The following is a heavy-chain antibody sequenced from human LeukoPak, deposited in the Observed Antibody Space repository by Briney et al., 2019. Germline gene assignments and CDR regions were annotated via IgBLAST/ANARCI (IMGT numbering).Heavy chain of an antibody. Sequence: SVTVSFKASGGTFSSYAISWVRQAPGQGLEWMGGIIPIFGTANYAQKFQGRVTITADESTSTAYMELSSLRSEDTAVYYCAVNSGGSWLFDYWGQGTLVTVSS. D-gene: IGHD2-15*01. CDR1: GGTFSSYA. CDR2: IIPIFGTA. V-gene: IGHV1-69*13. CDR3: AVNSGGSWLFDY. J-gene: IGHJ4*02.